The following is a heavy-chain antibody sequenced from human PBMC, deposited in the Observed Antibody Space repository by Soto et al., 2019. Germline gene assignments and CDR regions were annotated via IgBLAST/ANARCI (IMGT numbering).Heavy chain of an antibody. Sequence: GGSLRLSCAASGFTFSSYSMNWVRQAPGKGLEWVSYISSSSTIYYADSVKGRFTISRDNAKNSLYLQMNSLRAEDTAVYYCARSRGGVIGTPYCFDYWGQGTLVTVSS. D-gene: IGHD3-16*01. J-gene: IGHJ4*02. V-gene: IGHV3-48*01. CDR3: ARSRGGVIGTPYCFDY. CDR2: ISSSSTI. CDR1: GFTFSSYS.